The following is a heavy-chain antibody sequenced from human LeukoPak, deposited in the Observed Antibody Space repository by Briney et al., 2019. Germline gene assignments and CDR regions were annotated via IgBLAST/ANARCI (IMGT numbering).Heavy chain of an antibody. CDR2: IYYTGTT. D-gene: IGHD4-17*01. V-gene: IGHV4-59*01. CDR3: AREDPQTTVPEGMDV. CDR1: GGSISTYY. J-gene: IGHJ6*02. Sequence: PSETLSLTCSVSGGSISTYYWSWIRQLPGKGREWIGYIYYTGTTNYNPSLRSRVTISVDTSRNQFSLRLSSVTAADTAVYYCAREDPQTTVPEGMDVWGHGTTVIVSS.